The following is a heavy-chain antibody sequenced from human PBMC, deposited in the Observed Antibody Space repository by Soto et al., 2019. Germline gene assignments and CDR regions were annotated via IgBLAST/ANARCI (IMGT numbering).Heavy chain of an antibody. V-gene: IGHV1-58*01. CDR2: IVVGSGNT. J-gene: IGHJ4*02. Sequence: QMQLVQSVPEAKNPGTSVKVSCKGSGFTFTSSAVQWVRQAREQRVEWIGCIVVGSGNTNYAQKFQERGTITRDMSTSTAEMELSSLRSEDTAVYYCAAVPAHLHDSSDQGGYWGQGTLFTVSS. CDR1: GFTFTSSA. CDR3: AAVPAHLHDSSDQGGY. D-gene: IGHD3-22*01.